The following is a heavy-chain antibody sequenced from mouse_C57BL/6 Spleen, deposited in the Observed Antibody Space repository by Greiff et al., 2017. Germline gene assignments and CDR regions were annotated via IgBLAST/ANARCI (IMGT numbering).Heavy chain of an antibody. CDR1: GFTFSSYG. Sequence: EVQLVESGGDLVKPGGSLKLSCAASGFTFSSYGMSWVRQTPDKRLEWVATISSGGSYTYYPDSVKGRFTISRDNAKNTLYLQMSSLKSEDTAMYYCAREYSNYRYFDVWGTGTTVTVSS. J-gene: IGHJ1*03. CDR3: AREYSNYRYFDV. V-gene: IGHV5-6*01. CDR2: ISSGGSYT. D-gene: IGHD2-5*01.